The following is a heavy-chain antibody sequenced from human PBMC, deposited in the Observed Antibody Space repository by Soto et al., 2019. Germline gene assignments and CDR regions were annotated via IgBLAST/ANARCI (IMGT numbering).Heavy chain of an antibody. D-gene: IGHD3-3*01. V-gene: IGHV3-49*03. CDR2: IRSKAYGGTT. CDR1: GFTFGDYA. CDR3: TIFGVVYSAFDI. J-gene: IGHJ3*02. Sequence: GGSLRLSCTASGFTFGDYAMSWFRQAPGKGLEWVGFIRSKAYGGTTEYAASVKGRFTISRDDSKSIAYLQMNNLKTEDTAVYYCTIFGVVYSAFDIWGQGTMVTVSS.